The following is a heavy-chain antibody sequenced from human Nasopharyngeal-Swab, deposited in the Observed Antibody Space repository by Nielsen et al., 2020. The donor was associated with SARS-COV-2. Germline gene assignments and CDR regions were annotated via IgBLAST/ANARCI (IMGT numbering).Heavy chain of an antibody. Sequence: SETLSLTCTVSGGSISSYYWSWIRQPPGKGLEWLGYIYHTGATKYNPSLRSRVSISADTSKNQFSLKLNSLTAADTAIYYCARTYNSDWTGWFDPWGQGTEVTVSS. J-gene: IGHJ5*02. CDR2: IYHTGAT. V-gene: IGHV4-59*13. CDR1: GGSISSYY. D-gene: IGHD2-21*02. CDR3: ARTYNSDWTGWFDP.